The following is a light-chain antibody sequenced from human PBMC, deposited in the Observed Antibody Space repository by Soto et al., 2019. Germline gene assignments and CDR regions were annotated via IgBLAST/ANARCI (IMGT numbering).Light chain of an antibody. J-gene: IGLJ2*01. CDR3: SSYRSSSTYLV. CDR1: SSDVGGYNY. Sequence: QSALTKPASVSGSPGQSITISCTGTSSDVGGYNYVSWYQQHPGKAPKLMINDVSNRPSGVSNRFSGSKSGNTASLTISGLQAEDEADYYCSSYRSSSTYLVFGGGTKQTVL. CDR2: DVS. V-gene: IGLV2-14*01.